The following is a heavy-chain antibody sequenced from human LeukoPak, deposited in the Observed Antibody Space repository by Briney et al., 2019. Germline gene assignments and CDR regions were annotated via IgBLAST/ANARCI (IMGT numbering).Heavy chain of an antibody. V-gene: IGHV4-39*07. D-gene: IGHD3-22*01. CDR1: GGSISTSSFY. Sequence: SETLSLTCNVFGGSISTSSFYWGWIRQSPGKGLEWIGSIYYSGSTYYNPSLKSRVTISVDTSKNQFSLKLSSVTAADTAVYYCARSSESYDSSGYYSYYFDYWGQGTLVTVSS. CDR3: ARSSESYDSSGYYSYYFDY. CDR2: IYYSGST. J-gene: IGHJ4*02.